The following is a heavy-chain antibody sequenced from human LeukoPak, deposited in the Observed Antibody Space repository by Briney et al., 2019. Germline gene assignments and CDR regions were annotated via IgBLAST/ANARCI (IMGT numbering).Heavy chain of an antibody. D-gene: IGHD1-26*01. J-gene: IGHJ4*02. CDR1: GGSFSGYY. CDR3: ARSVSGESSGEFDY. CDR2: INHSGST. Sequence: PSETPSLTCAVYGGSFSGYYWSWIRQPPGKGLEWIGEINHSGSTNYNPSLKSRVTISVDTSKNQFSLKLSSVTAADTAVYYCARSVSGESSGEFDYWGQGTLVTVSS. V-gene: IGHV4-34*01.